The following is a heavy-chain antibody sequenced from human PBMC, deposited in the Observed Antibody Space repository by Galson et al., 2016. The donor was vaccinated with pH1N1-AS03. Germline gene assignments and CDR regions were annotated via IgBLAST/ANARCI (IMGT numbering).Heavy chain of an antibody. CDR3: AAGGYIPDTHGLDV. D-gene: IGHD5-12*01. CDR2: LAAVGDT. CDR1: ELTLSNYD. V-gene: IGHV3-13*01. Sequence: SLRLSCAASELTLSNYDMHWVRQAPGKGLEWISILAAVGDTNYAGSVKGRCTISRENDKNSLHLQMTSLTAEDTAVYYCAAGGYIPDTHGLDVWGKGTTVTVSS. J-gene: IGHJ6*04.